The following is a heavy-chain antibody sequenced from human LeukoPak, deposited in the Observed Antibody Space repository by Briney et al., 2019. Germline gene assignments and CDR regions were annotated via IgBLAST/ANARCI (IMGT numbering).Heavy chain of an antibody. V-gene: IGHV1-18*01. J-gene: IGHJ5*02. CDR2: ISAYNGNT. D-gene: IGHD2-2*01. Sequence: GASVKVSCKASGYTFTSYGISWVRQAPGQGLEWMGWISAYNGNTNYAQKLQGRVTMTTDTSTSTAYMELRSLRSDDTAVYYCARDCSSTSCYDRWFDPWGQGTLVTVSS. CDR1: GYTFTSYG. CDR3: ARDCSSTSCYDRWFDP.